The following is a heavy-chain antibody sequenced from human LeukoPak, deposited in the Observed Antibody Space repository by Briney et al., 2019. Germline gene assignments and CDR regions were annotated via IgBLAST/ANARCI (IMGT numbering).Heavy chain of an antibody. V-gene: IGHV3-74*01. D-gene: IGHD6-13*01. Sequence: GGSLRLSCAASGFTFSSYWMHWVRQAPGKGLVWVSPINTDGSSTSYADSVKGRFTISRDNAKNTLYLQMNSLRAEDTAVYYCAKRGSSWTDYARFDYWGQGTLVTVSS. CDR3: AKRGSSWTDYARFDY. J-gene: IGHJ4*02. CDR2: INTDGSST. CDR1: GFTFSSYW.